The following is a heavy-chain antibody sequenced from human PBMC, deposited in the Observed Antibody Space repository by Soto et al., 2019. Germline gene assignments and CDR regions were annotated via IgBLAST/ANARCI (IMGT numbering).Heavy chain of an antibody. CDR2: ISAYNGNT. CDR1: GYTFTSYG. V-gene: IGHV1-18*01. D-gene: IGHD3-22*01. Sequence: GASVKVSCKASGYTFTSYGISWVRQAPGQGLEWMGWISAYNGNTNYAQKLQGRVTMTTDTSTSTAYMELRSLRSDDTAVYYCARDWGYYYDSTAHSDYWGQGTLVTVSS. CDR3: ARDWGYYYDSTAHSDY. J-gene: IGHJ4*02.